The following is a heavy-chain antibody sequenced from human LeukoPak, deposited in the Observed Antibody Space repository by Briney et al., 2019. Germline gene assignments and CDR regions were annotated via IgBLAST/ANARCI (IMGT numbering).Heavy chain of an antibody. CDR3: AALIIGRPFDY. J-gene: IGHJ4*02. Sequence: GGSLRLSCVASGFTFSAYWMSWVRQAPGKGLEYMSSIKQDGSETYYVDSVKGRFTISRDNAKDSLYLQMNNLRAEDTAVYYCAALIIGRPFDYWGQGTLVIVSS. CDR2: IKQDGSET. V-gene: IGHV3-7*01. CDR1: GFTFSAYW. D-gene: IGHD1-26*01.